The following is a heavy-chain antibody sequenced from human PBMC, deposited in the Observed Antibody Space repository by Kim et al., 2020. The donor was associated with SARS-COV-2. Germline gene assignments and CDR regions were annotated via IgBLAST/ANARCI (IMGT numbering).Heavy chain of an antibody. D-gene: IGHD3-10*01. V-gene: IGHV4-34*01. Sequence: SETLSLTCAVYGGSFSGYYWSWIRQPPGKGLEWIGEINHSGSTNYNPSLKSRVTISVDTSKNQFSLKLSSVTAADTAVYYCARGRRVDYYGSGSFLDYWGQGTLVTVSS. J-gene: IGHJ4*02. CDR3: ARGRRVDYYGSGSFLDY. CDR2: INHSGST. CDR1: GGSFSGYY.